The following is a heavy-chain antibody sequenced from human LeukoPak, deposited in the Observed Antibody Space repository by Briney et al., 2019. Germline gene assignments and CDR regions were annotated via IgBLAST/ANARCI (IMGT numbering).Heavy chain of an antibody. CDR2: MNPNNGNT. Sequence: ASVKVFCKASGFRFTSYDFNWVRQASGQGLEWMGWMNPNNGNTGYAQKFQGRVTMTRDTSTSTAYMELRDLRSEDTAVYYCVRDGEGVAISVNYWFDPWGQGTLVTVSS. CDR3: VRDGEGVAISVNYWFDP. D-gene: IGHD3-10*01. J-gene: IGHJ5*02. CDR1: GFRFTSYD. V-gene: IGHV1-8*01.